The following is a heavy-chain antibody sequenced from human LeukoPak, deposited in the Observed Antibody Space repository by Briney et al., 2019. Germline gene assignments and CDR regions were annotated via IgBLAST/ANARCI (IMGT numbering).Heavy chain of an antibody. Sequence: ASVKVSCKASGYTFTGYYMHWVRQAPGQGLEWMGWINPNSGGTNCAQKFQGRVTMTRDTSISTAYMELSRLRSDDTAVYYCARDIAVAGTIWFDPWGQGTLVTVSS. D-gene: IGHD6-19*01. CDR3: ARDIAVAGTIWFDP. CDR1: GYTFTGYY. CDR2: INPNSGGT. V-gene: IGHV1-2*02. J-gene: IGHJ5*02.